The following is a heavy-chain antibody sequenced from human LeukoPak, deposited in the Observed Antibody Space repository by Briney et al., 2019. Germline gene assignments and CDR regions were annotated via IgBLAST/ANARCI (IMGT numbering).Heavy chain of an antibody. CDR1: GGSFSGYY. Sequence: SSETLSLTCAVNGGSFSGYYWSWIRQPPGKGLEWIGEINHSGSTNYNPSLKSRVTISVDTSKNQFSLKLSSETAADTAVYYCARGNFNDCSSTSCSPYYFDYWGQGTLVTVSS. D-gene: IGHD2-2*01. V-gene: IGHV4-34*01. CDR3: ARGNFNDCSSTSCSPYYFDY. CDR2: INHSGST. J-gene: IGHJ4*02.